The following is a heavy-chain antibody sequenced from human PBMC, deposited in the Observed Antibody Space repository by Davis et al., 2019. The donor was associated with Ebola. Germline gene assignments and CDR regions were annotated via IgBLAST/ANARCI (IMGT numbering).Heavy chain of an antibody. CDR1: GGSINNYF. Sequence: SETLSLTCTVSGGSINNYFWSWIRQPPGKGLEWIGSIDHSGSTNYNPSLKSRVTISVDTSKNQFSLKLGSVTAADTAVYSCARRERFLEWPHRGGDYWGQGTLVTVSS. CDR3: ARRERFLEWPHRGGDY. V-gene: IGHV4-59*08. J-gene: IGHJ4*02. CDR2: IDHSGST. D-gene: IGHD3-3*01.